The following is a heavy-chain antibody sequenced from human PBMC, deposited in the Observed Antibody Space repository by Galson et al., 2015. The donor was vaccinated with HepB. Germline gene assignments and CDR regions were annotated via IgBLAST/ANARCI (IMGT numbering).Heavy chain of an antibody. CDR1: GYTLTELS. J-gene: IGHJ4*02. D-gene: IGHD3-10*01. CDR3: ATAGPDY. CDR2: FDPEDGET. Sequence: SGYTLTELSMHWARQASGKGLEWMGGFDPEDGETIYAQKFQGRVTMTEDTSTDTAYMELSSLRSEDTAVYYCATAGPDYWGQGTLVTVSS. V-gene: IGHV1-24*01.